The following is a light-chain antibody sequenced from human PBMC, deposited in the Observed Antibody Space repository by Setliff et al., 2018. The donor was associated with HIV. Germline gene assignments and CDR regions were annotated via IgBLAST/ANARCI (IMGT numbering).Light chain of an antibody. J-gene: IGLJ1*01. Sequence: QSALTQPASVSGSPGQSITISCSGNKSDIGTYNLVSWYQQYPGKAPQLIMFDVNKRPSGVSTRFSGSKSGNTASLTISALQAADEADYYCCSYAGPDDFDVFGTGTKVTV. V-gene: IGLV2-23*02. CDR2: DVN. CDR3: CSYAGPDDFDV. CDR1: KSDIGTYNL.